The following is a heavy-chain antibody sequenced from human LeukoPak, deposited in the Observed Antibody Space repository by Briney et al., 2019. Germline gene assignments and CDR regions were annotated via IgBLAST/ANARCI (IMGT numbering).Heavy chain of an antibody. CDR1: GYSISSGYY. D-gene: IGHD3-9*01. CDR2: IYQSGST. J-gene: IGHJ6*04. Sequence: PSETLSLACAVSGYSISSGYYWGWIRQPPGKGLEWIGSIYQSGSTYYNPSLKSRVTISVDTSKNQFSLKLSSVTAADTAVYYCARDPYYYDILTGYLYYYGMDVWGKGTTVTVSS. CDR3: ARDPYYYDILTGYLYYYGMDV. V-gene: IGHV4-38-2*02.